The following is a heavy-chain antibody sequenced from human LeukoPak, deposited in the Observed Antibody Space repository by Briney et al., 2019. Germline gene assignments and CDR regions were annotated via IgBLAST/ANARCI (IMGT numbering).Heavy chain of an antibody. Sequence: SQTLSLTCTVSGGSISSGGYYWSWIRQHPGKGLEWIGYIYYSGSTYYNPSLKSRVTISVDTSKKQFSLKLTSVTAADTAVYYCARDPPSYGDYTTHYFDLWGRGTLVTVSS. D-gene: IGHD4-17*01. CDR1: GGSISSGGYY. J-gene: IGHJ2*01. CDR2: IYYSGST. V-gene: IGHV4-31*03. CDR3: ARDPPSYGDYTTHYFDL.